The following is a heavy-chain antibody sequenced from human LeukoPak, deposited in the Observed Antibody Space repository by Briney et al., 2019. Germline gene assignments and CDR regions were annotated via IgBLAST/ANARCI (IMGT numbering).Heavy chain of an antibody. D-gene: IGHD5-18*01. CDR3: ARGYSYGATYYYYYMDV. Sequence: WIRQPPGKGLEWIGEINHSGSTNYNPSLKSRVTISVDTSKNQFSLKLSSVTAADTAVYYCARGYSYGATYYYYYMDVWGKGTTVTVSS. J-gene: IGHJ6*03. V-gene: IGHV4-34*01. CDR2: INHSGST.